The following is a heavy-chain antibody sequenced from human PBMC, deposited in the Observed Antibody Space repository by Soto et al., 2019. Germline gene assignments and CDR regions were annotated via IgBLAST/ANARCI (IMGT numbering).Heavy chain of an antibody. D-gene: IGHD6-19*01. Sequence: QITLKESGPTLVRPTQTLTLTCTFSGFSLSTSGLGVGWIRQPPGKALEWLALIYWNDDKRYSPSLKARLTITKDTPKNKVVLTMTNMDPVDTATYYCAHRPSGWYLFDYWGQGTLVTVSS. CDR2: IYWNDDK. CDR1: GFSLSTSGLG. V-gene: IGHV2-5*01. CDR3: AHRPSGWYLFDY. J-gene: IGHJ4*02.